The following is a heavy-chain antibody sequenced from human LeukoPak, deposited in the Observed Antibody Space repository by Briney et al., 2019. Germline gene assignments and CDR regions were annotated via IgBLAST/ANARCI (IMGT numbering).Heavy chain of an antibody. CDR2: INHSGST. Sequence: SETLSLTCAVYGGSFSGYYWSWIRRPPGKGLEWIGEINHSGSTNYNPSLKSRVTISVDTSKNQFSLKLSSETAADTAVYYCARVTRYIVGANDAFDIWGQGTMVTVSS. CDR1: GGSFSGYY. CDR3: ARVTRYIVGANDAFDI. J-gene: IGHJ3*02. D-gene: IGHD1-26*01. V-gene: IGHV4-34*01.